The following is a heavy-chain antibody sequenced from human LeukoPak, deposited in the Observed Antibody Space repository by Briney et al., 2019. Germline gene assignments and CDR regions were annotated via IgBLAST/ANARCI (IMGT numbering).Heavy chain of an antibody. J-gene: IGHJ4*02. D-gene: IGHD3-22*01. CDR1: GGSISSYY. CDR3: ATPGLYYYDSSGYYYDDY. CDR2: IYYSGST. Sequence: SETLSLTCTVSGGSISSYYWSWIRQPPGKGLEWIGSIYYSGSTYYNPSLKSRVTISVDTSKNQFSLKLSSVTAADTAVYYCATPGLYYYDSSGYYYDDYWGQGTLVTVSS. V-gene: IGHV4-59*05.